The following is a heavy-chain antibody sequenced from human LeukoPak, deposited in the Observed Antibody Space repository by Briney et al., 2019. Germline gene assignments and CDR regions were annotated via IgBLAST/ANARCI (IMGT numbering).Heavy chain of an antibody. Sequence: PSETLSLTCTVSGGSISSSSYYWGWIRQPPGKGLEWIGSIYYSASTYYHPSLKTRVTISVDTSKNQFFLKLRSVTAADTAVYYCARRVADSSGYSDYWGQGTLVTVSS. CDR3: ARRVADSSGYSDY. CDR1: GGSISSSSYY. J-gene: IGHJ4*02. V-gene: IGHV4-39*01. CDR2: IYYSAST. D-gene: IGHD3-22*01.